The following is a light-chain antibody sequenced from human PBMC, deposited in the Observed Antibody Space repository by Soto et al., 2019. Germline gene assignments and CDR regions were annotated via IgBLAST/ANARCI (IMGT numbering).Light chain of an antibody. CDR1: QSISSW. CDR3: QQYNSYSLT. J-gene: IGKJ4*01. Sequence: DIQMTQSPSTLSASVGDRVTITCRASQSISSWLAWYQQKPGKAPKLLIYDASSLESGVPSRFSGSGSGTEFSLPIISLQPDDFATYYCQQYNSYSLTFGGGTKV. V-gene: IGKV1-5*01. CDR2: DAS.